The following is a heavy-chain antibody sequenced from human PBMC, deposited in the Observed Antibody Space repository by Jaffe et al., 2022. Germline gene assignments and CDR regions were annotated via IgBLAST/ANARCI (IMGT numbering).Heavy chain of an antibody. CDR2: IYYSGST. CDR3: ARATCSGGSCYSRNWFDP. D-gene: IGHD2-15*01. Sequence: QVQLQESGPGLVKPSETLSLTCTVSGGSISSYYWSWIRQPPGKGLEWIGYIYYSGSTNYNPSLKSRVTISVDTSKNQFSLKLSSVTAADTAVYYCARATCSGGSCYSRNWFDPWGQGTLVTVSS. J-gene: IGHJ5*02. V-gene: IGHV4-59*01. CDR1: GGSISSYY.